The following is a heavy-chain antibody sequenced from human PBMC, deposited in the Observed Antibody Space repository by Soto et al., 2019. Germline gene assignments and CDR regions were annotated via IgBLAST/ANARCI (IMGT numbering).Heavy chain of an antibody. J-gene: IGHJ2*01. Sequence: EVQLVESGGGLVQPGGSLRLSCAASGFTFSSYWMSWVRQAPGKGLEWVANIKQDGSEKYYVDSVKGRFTISRDNAKNSLYLQMNSLRAEDTAVYYCARSPIVATILDPLWYFDLWGRGTLVTVSS. CDR3: ARSPIVATILDPLWYFDL. V-gene: IGHV3-7*01. D-gene: IGHD5-12*01. CDR2: IKQDGSEK. CDR1: GFTFSSYW.